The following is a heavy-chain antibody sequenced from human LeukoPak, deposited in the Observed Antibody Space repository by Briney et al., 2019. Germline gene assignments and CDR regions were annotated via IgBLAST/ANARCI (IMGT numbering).Heavy chain of an antibody. CDR2: IIPIFGTA. Sequence: ASVKVSCKASGGTFSSYAISWVRQAPGQGLEWMGGIIPIFGTANYAQKFQGRVTITADESTSTAYMELSSLRSEDTAVYYCARAYYYDSSGYLFDYWGQGTLVTVSS. CDR1: GGTFSSYA. V-gene: IGHV1-69*01. D-gene: IGHD3-22*01. J-gene: IGHJ4*02. CDR3: ARAYYYDSSGYLFDY.